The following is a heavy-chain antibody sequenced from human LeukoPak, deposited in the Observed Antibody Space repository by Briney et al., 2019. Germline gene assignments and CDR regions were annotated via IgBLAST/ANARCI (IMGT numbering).Heavy chain of an antibody. CDR2: IWYDGSNK. Sequence: GRSLRLSCAASGFTFSSYGMHWVRQAPGKGLEWVAVIWYDGSNKYYADSVKGRFTISRDNSKNTLYLQMNSLRAEDTAVDYCARYGQWLTQGGVDYWGQGTLVTVSS. D-gene: IGHD6-19*01. CDR3: ARYGQWLTQGGVDY. CDR1: GFTFSSYG. J-gene: IGHJ4*02. V-gene: IGHV3-33*01.